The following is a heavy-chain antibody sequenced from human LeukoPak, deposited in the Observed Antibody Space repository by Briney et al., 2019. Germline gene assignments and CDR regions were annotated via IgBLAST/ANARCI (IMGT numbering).Heavy chain of an antibody. CDR3: AKARDDYIDY. Sequence: GGSLRLSCAASGFTFSSYGLHWVRQAPGKGLEWVAVISYDGSNKYYADSVKGRFTISRDNSKNTLYLQMNSLRAEDTAVYYCAKARDDYIDYWGQGTLVTVST. V-gene: IGHV3-30*18. J-gene: IGHJ4*02. CDR2: ISYDGSNK. CDR1: GFTFSSYG.